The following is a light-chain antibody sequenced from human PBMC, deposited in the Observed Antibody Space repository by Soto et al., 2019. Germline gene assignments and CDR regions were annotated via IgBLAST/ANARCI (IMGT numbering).Light chain of an antibody. V-gene: IGLV1-47*02. CDR2: SNN. J-gene: IGLJ1*01. Sequence: QSVLTQPPSASWTPGQRVTISCSGSSSNIGSNYVYWYQQLPGTAPKLLIYSNNQRPSGVPDRFSGSKSGTSASLAISGLRSADEADYYCAAWDDRLSVLFGTATKVTVL. CDR3: AAWDDRLSVL. CDR1: SSNIGSNY.